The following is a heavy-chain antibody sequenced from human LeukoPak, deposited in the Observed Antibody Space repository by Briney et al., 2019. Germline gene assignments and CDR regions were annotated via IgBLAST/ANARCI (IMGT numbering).Heavy chain of an antibody. CDR1: GFTFRSYW. V-gene: IGHV3-74*01. Sequence: PGRSLRLSCAASGFTFRSYWMHWVRQAPGRGLVGVPRIKSDGSSTIYADSAKGRFTISRDNAKNALYLQMNSLRAEDTAVYYCARAYYYYMDVWGKGTTVTVSS. J-gene: IGHJ6*03. CDR3: ARAYYYYMDV. CDR2: IKSDGSST.